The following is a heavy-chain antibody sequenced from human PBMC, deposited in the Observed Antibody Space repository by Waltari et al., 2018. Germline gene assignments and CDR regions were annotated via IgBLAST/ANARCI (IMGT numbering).Heavy chain of an antibody. CDR2: INHSGST. J-gene: IGHJ4*02. CDR3: ARGRGIAARAIGY. V-gene: IGHV4-34*01. CDR1: GGSFSCYY. D-gene: IGHD6-6*01. Sequence: QVQLQQWGAGLLNPSETLSLTCAADGGSFSCYYWSCIRQPPGKGLEWIGEINHSGSTNYTPSLRSRVTISVDTSKNQFSLKLSSVTAADTAVYYCARGRGIAARAIGYWGQGTLVTVSS.